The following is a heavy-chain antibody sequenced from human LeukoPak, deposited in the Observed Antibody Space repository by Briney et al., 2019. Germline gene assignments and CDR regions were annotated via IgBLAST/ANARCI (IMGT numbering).Heavy chain of an antibody. V-gene: IGHV1-69*13. CDR1: GGTFSSYA. D-gene: IGHD1-26*01. CDR2: IIPIFGTA. Sequence: SVKVSCKASGGTFSSYAISWVRQAPGQGLEWMGGIIPIFGTANYAQKFQGRVTITADESTSTAYMELSSLRSEDTAVYYCARDSPPGIVGATVAFDIWGQGTMVTVSS. CDR3: ARDSPPGIVGATVAFDI. J-gene: IGHJ3*02.